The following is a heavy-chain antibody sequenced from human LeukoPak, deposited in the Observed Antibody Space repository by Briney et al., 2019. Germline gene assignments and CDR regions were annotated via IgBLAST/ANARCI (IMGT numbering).Heavy chain of an antibody. D-gene: IGHD3-10*01. Sequence: PSETLSLTCAVSGGSISSSNWWSWVRQPPGKGLEWIGEIYHSGSTNYNPSLKSRVTISVDKSKNQFSLKLSSVTAADTAVYYCAREVLYYYGSGTLPDYWGQGTLVTVSS. CDR3: AREVLYYYGSGTLPDY. V-gene: IGHV4-4*02. J-gene: IGHJ4*02. CDR1: GGSISSSNW. CDR2: IYHSGST.